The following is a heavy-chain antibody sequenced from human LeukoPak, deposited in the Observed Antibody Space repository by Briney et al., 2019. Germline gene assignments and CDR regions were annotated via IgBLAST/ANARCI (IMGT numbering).Heavy chain of an antibody. Sequence: PGGSLRLSCAASGFTFSSYSMNWVHQAPGKGLEWVSSISSSSSYIYYADSVKGRFTISRDNAKNSLYLQMNSLRAEDTALYYCARVGSSSWLYYFDYWGQGTLVTVSS. CDR1: GFTFSSYS. CDR3: ARVGSSSWLYYFDY. D-gene: IGHD6-13*01. CDR2: ISSSSSYI. J-gene: IGHJ4*02. V-gene: IGHV3-21*04.